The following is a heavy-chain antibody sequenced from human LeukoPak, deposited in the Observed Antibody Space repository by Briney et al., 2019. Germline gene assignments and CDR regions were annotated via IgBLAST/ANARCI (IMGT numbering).Heavy chain of an antibody. Sequence: PGGSLRLSCAASGFTFSSYGMHWVRQAPGKGLEWVAVIWYDGSNKYYADCVKGRFTISRDNSKNTLYLQMNSLRAEDTAVYYCARSPYSSGGPYYFDYWGQGTLVTVSS. CDR2: IWYDGSNK. V-gene: IGHV3-33*01. J-gene: IGHJ4*02. CDR1: GFTFSSYG. CDR3: ARSPYSSGGPYYFDY. D-gene: IGHD6-19*01.